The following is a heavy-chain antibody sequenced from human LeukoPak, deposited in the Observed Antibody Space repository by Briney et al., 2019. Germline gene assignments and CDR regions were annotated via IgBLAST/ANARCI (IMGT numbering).Heavy chain of an antibody. CDR2: IYTSGST. D-gene: IGHD4-17*01. CDR3: ANSIDFDYGDYHFDY. CDR1: GGSISSGSYY. Sequence: SETLSLTCTVSGGSISSGSYYWSWIRQPAGKGLEWIGRIYTSGSTNYNPSLKSRVTISLDTSKNQFSLKLSSVTAADTAVYYCANSIDFDYGDYHFDYWGQGALVTISS. V-gene: IGHV4-61*02. J-gene: IGHJ4*02.